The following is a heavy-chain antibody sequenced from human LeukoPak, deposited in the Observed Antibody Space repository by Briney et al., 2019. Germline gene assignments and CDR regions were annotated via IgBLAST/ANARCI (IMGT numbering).Heavy chain of an antibody. Sequence: GGSLRLSCAASGFTFSSYSMNWVRQAPGKGLELVSYISSSSSTIYYADSVKGRFTISRDNAKNTLYLQMNSLRAEDTAVYYCARGADYGDYEGQGTLVTVSS. D-gene: IGHD6-19*01. CDR2: ISSSSSTI. CDR3: ARGADYGDY. V-gene: IGHV3-48*04. J-gene: IGHJ4*02. CDR1: GFTFSSYS.